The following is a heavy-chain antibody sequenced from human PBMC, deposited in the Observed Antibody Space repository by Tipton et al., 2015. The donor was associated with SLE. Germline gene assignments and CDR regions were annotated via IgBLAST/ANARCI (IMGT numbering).Heavy chain of an antibody. CDR1: GFTFRSYA. V-gene: IGHV3-23*01. D-gene: IGHD6-13*01. CDR3: STFRSSSYHYDSGMDV. Sequence: SLRLSCAASGFTFRSYAMSWVRQAPGKGLEGVSAISGSGGSTYYADSVKGRFTISRDNSKNTLYLQMNSLRAEDTAVYYCSTFRSSSYHYDSGMDVLGQRTTVTVSS. CDR2: ISGSGGST. J-gene: IGHJ6*02.